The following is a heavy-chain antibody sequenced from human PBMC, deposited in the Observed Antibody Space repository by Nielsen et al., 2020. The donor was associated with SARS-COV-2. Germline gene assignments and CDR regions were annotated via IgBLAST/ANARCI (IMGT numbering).Heavy chain of an antibody. V-gene: IGHV1-46*01. Sequence: ASVKVSCKASGYTFTSYYMHWVRQAPGQGLEWMGIINPSGGSTSYAQKFQGRVTITADKSTSTAYMELSSLRSEDTAVYYCARVGGGSYYWGDYWGQGTLVTVSS. CDR3: ARVGGGSYYWGDY. CDR1: GYTFTSYY. J-gene: IGHJ4*02. CDR2: INPSGGST. D-gene: IGHD1-26*01.